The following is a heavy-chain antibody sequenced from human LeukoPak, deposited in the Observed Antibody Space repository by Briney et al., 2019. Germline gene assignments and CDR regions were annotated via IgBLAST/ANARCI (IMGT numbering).Heavy chain of an antibody. CDR1: TFTKAW. CDR2: VKNRGDGMAT. CDR3: TTEYFGGFEY. D-gene: IGHD3-16*01. J-gene: IGHJ4*02. V-gene: IGHV3-15*07. Sequence: GGSLRLSCVLSTFTKAWMNWVRRAPGKGLEWVGRVKNRGDGMATDYAAPVKGRFIISRDGSKKTVYLQMDSLKTEDTAVYFCTTEYFGGFEYWGQGTLVTVSS.